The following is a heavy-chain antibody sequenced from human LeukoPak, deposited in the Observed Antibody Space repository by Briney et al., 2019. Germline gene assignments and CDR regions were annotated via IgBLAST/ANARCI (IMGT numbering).Heavy chain of an antibody. Sequence: GGSLRLSCAASGFTFSNYAMSWVRRAPGKGLEWVSSISGSGGTTYYAESVKGRITISRDKSKNTLYLQMNSLRAEDTAIYYCAKALGGSGSYRNWFDPWGQGTLVTVSS. D-gene: IGHD1-26*01. V-gene: IGHV3-23*01. CDR2: ISGSGGTT. CDR1: GFTFSNYA. J-gene: IGHJ5*02. CDR3: AKALGGSGSYRNWFDP.